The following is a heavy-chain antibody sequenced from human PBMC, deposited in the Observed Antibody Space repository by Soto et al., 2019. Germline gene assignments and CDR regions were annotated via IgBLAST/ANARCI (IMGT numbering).Heavy chain of an antibody. D-gene: IGHD6-6*01. J-gene: IGHJ5*02. Sequence: QVQLVESGGGVVQPGRSLRLSCAASGFTFSSYGMHWVRQAPGKGLEWVAVIWYDGSNKYYADSVKGRFTISRDNSKNTPYLRMNSLRAEDTAVYYCARDFEEQLARNWFDPWGQGTLVTVSS. CDR1: GFTFSSYG. CDR2: IWYDGSNK. V-gene: IGHV3-33*01. CDR3: ARDFEEQLARNWFDP.